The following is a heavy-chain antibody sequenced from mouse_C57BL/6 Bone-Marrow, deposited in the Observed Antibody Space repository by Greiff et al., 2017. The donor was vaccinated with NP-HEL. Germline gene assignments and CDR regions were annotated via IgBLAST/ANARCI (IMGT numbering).Heavy chain of an antibody. CDR3: AREGDDYDGDYAMDY. D-gene: IGHD2-4*01. J-gene: IGHJ4*01. CDR2: IDPSDSYT. Sequence: VQLQQPGAELVMPGASVKLSCKASGYTFTSYWMHWVKQRPGQGLEWIGEIDPSDSYTNYNQKFKGKSTLTVDKSSSTAYMQLSSLTSEDSAVYYCAREGDDYDGDYAMDYWGQGTSVTVSS. V-gene: IGHV1-69*01. CDR1: GYTFTSYW.